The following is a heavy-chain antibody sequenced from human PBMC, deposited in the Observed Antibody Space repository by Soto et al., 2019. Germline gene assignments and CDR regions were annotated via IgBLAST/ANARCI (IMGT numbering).Heavy chain of an antibody. D-gene: IGHD6-19*01. J-gene: IGHJ4*02. Sequence: GGSLRLSCAASGFTFSSYAMHWVRQAPGKGLEWVAVISYDGSNKYYADSVKGRFTISRDNSKNTLYLQMGSLRAEDMAVYYCARYLDLSIYSSVLYFDSWGVGTLVTV. CDR1: GFTFSSYA. CDR3: ARYLDLSIYSSVLYFDS. V-gene: IGHV3-30*14. CDR2: ISYDGSNK.